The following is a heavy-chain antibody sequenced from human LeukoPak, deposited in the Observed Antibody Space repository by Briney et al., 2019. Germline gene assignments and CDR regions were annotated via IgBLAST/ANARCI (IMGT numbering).Heavy chain of an antibody. Sequence: SVKVSCKASGGTFSSYAISWVRQAPGQGLEWMGGIIPIFGTANYAQKFQGRVTITTDESTSTAYMELSSLRSEDTAVYYCARALIAARPGKDWFDPWGQGTLVTVSS. J-gene: IGHJ5*02. CDR2: IIPIFGTA. CDR3: ARALIAARPGKDWFDP. V-gene: IGHV1-69*05. CDR1: GGTFSSYA. D-gene: IGHD6-6*01.